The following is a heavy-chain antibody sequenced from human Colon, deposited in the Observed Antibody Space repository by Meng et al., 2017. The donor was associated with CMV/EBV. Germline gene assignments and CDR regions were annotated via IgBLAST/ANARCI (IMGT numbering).Heavy chain of an antibody. V-gene: IGHV3-23*01. J-gene: IGHJ4*02. D-gene: IGHD2-21*01. CDR1: EFTFSAYW. CDR2: ISSRGDKR. CDR3: AKDRAYCGSFSCSPNYFDG. Sequence: GESLKISCAASEFTFSAYWMSWVRQAPGKGLEWVAAISSRGDKRDYADSVKGRFTISRDNSKNTLYLRMIDLRAEDTAMYYCAKDRAYCGSFSCSPNYFDGWGQGNLVTVSS.